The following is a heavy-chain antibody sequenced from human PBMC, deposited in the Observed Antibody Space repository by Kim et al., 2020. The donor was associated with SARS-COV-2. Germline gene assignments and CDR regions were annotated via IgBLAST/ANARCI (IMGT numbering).Heavy chain of an antibody. CDR2: INHSGST. CDR1: GGSFSGYY. D-gene: IGHD6-13*01. J-gene: IGHJ5*01. V-gene: IGHV4-34*01. CDR3: ASGGFYRRIAAVLNRNWF. Sequence: SETLSLTCAVYGGSFSGYYWSWIRQPPGKGLEWIGEINHSGSTNYNPSLKSRVTIPVDTSKNQSSLKLSSVTTADTAVYYCASGGFYRRIAAVLNRNWF.